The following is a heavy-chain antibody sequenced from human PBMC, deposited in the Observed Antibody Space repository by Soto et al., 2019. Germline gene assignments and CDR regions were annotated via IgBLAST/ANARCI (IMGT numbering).Heavy chain of an antibody. D-gene: IGHD3-10*01. CDR1: GYTFTSYA. CDR3: ATSGGVRVVILN. CDR2: LNAGNGNT. V-gene: IGHV1-3*01. J-gene: IGHJ4*02. Sequence: VQLVQSGAEVKKPGASGKVSCKASGYTFTSYAMHGVRQAPGQRLEWRGWLNAGNGNTKYSQKFQGRVTIPRDTSASTAYMELSSLRSEDTAGYYCATSGGVRVVILNWGQGTLVTVSS.